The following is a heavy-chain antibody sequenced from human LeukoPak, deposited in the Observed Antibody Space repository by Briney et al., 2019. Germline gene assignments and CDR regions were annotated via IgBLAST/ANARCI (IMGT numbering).Heavy chain of an antibody. CDR2: INPSDGAT. J-gene: IGHJ6*03. Sequence: ASVKVSCKASGYTFTMFYTHWVRQAPGQGLEWMGMINPSDGATTYAQRFQGRVTMTRDMSTTTVYMDLRSLRSEDTAVYYCARHFPYCGGDCPYYYMDVWGKGTTVTVSS. CDR1: GYTFTMFY. D-gene: IGHD2-21*02. CDR3: ARHFPYCGGDCPYYYMDV. V-gene: IGHV1-46*01.